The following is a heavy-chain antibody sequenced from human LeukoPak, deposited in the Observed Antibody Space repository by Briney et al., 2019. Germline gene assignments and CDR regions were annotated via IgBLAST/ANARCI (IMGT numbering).Heavy chain of an antibody. V-gene: IGHV4-34*01. CDR3: ARRRGYSYGPFDY. CDR2: INHSGST. CDR1: GGSFSGYY. D-gene: IGHD5-18*01. J-gene: IGHJ4*02. Sequence: PSETLSRTCAVYGGSFSGYYWSWIRQPPGKGLEWIGEINHSGSTNYNPSLKSRVTISVDTSKNQFSLKLSSVTAADTAVYYCARRRGYSYGPFDYWGQGTLVTVSS.